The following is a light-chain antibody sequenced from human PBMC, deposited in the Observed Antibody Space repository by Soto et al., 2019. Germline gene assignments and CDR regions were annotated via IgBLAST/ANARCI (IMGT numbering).Light chain of an antibody. CDR1: QSVSRW. CDR2: EAS. Sequence: DIQMTQSPSTLSASVGDTVTITCRASQSVSRWLNWYQQKSGKAPPLLIYEASNLEIGVPSRFSGSGSGTEFILTINSLQPADSATYYCQQFNSKVWTFGQGTKVEI. V-gene: IGKV1-5*01. J-gene: IGKJ1*01. CDR3: QQFNSKVWT.